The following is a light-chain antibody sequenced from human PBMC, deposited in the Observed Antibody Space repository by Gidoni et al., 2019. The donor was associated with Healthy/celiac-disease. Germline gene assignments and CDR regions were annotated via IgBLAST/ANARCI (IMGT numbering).Light chain of an antibody. CDR2: AAS. J-gene: IGKJ1*01. Sequence: DIVLTQSPATLSLSPGERATLSCRASQSGSSYFAWYQQKPGQAPRLLIYAASHRATGIANRGRGSGTGTDLNLTISRREPEDVAVYYCQRYLSGWTFGQGTKVEIK. V-gene: IGKV3-20*01. CDR1: QSGSSY. CDR3: QRYLSGWT.